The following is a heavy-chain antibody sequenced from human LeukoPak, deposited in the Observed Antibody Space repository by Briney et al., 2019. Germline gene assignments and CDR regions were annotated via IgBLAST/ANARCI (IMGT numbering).Heavy chain of an antibody. CDR3: ASANTHY. CDR1: GGSISSSSYY. CDR2: IYYSGST. J-gene: IGHJ4*02. D-gene: IGHD4/OR15-4a*01. V-gene: IGHV4-39*01. Sequence: SETLSLTCTVSGGSISSSSYYWGWIRQPPGKGLEWIGSIYYSGSTYYNPSLKSRVTISVDTSQNQFSLKLSSVTAEDTAVYYCASANTHYWGQGTLVTVSS.